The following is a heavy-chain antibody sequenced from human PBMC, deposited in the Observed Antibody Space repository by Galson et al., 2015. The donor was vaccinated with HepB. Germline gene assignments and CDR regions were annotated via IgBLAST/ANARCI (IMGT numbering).Heavy chain of an antibody. CDR2: IIPIFGTA. CDR3: ARDSCSSTSCYTVGDLDY. CDR1: GGTFSSYA. V-gene: IGHV1-69*13. J-gene: IGHJ4*02. D-gene: IGHD2-2*02. Sequence: SVKVSCKASGGTFSSYAISWVRQAPGQGLEWMGGIIPIFGTANYAQKFQGRVTITADESTSTAYMELSSLRSEDTAVYYCARDSCSSTSCYTVGDLDYWGQGTLVTVSS.